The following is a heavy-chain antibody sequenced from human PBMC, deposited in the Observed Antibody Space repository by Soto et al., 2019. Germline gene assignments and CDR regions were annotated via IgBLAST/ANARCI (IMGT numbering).Heavy chain of an antibody. D-gene: IGHD2-15*01. CDR1: GRTFSSYA. V-gene: IGHV1-69*13. Sequence: SVKVSCKASGRTFSSYAISWVRQAPGQGLEWMGGIIPIFGTANYAQKFQGRVTITADESTSTAYTELSSLRSEDTAVYYCARAREVVVAAYYYYYGMDVWGHGTTVTVCS. CDR2: IIPIFGTA. CDR3: ARAREVVVAAYYYYYGMDV. J-gene: IGHJ6*02.